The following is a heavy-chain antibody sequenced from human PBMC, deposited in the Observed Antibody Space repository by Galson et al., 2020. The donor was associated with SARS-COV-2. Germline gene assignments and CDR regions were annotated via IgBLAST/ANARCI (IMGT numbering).Heavy chain of an antibody. V-gene: IGHV3-7*01. Sequence: GGSLRLSCAVSGFIFKDFWMSWFRQAPGKGLEWVANIKGDGSETNYADSVKGRFSISRDNAANSLYLQMNSLRVEDSAVYYCSREGWQGGYWGQGTRVTVSS. CDR3: SREGWQGGY. J-gene: IGHJ4*02. CDR2: IKGDGSET. CDR1: GFIFKDFW. D-gene: IGHD6-19*01.